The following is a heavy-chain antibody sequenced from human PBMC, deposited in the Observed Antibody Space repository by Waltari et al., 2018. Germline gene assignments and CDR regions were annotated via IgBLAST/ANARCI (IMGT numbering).Heavy chain of an antibody. J-gene: IGHJ4*02. CDR2: IIPMLGLG. CDR3: ARGDGNNHGYGSY. Sequence: QVHLGPCGAEVKKPGSPVKVSCKSSGGTLSKDPITWVRQAPGQGLEWMGRIIPMLGLGNYAQKFQGRVTITADDSTHTAYMELRGLTSDDTAVYYCARGDGNNHGYGSYWGQGTLVTVSS. V-gene: IGHV1-69*04. CDR1: GGTLSKDP. D-gene: IGHD5-18*01.